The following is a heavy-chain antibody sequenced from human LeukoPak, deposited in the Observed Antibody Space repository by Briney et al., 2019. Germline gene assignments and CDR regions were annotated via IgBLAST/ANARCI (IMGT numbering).Heavy chain of an antibody. D-gene: IGHD6-13*01. CDR2: IYYSGST. J-gene: IGHJ4*02. CDR1: GGSISSSSYY. CDR3: ARDQTYYSKRLVRSYFDY. Sequence: SSETLSLTCTVSGGSISSSSYYWGWIRQPPGKGLEWIGSIYYSGSTYYNPSLKSRVTISVDTSKNQFSLKLSSVTAADTAVYYCARDQTYYSKRLVRSYFDYWGQGTLVTVSS. V-gene: IGHV4-39*02.